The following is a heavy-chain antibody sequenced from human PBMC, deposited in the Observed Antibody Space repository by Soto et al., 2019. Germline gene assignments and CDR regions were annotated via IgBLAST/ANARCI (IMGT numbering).Heavy chain of an antibody. D-gene: IGHD1-1*01. V-gene: IGHV3-23*01. Sequence: EVQLLESGGGLVQPGGSLRLSCAASGFTFTNFGMNWVRQAPGKGLEWVSGIGGSGGDTYYADSVRGRFTISRDNSKNTLYLQMNSLRAEDTALYFCTTTLGRGTTSSGGVYWGQGALVTVSS. CDR3: TTTLGRGTTSSGGVY. CDR2: IGGSGGDT. J-gene: IGHJ4*02. CDR1: GFTFTNFG.